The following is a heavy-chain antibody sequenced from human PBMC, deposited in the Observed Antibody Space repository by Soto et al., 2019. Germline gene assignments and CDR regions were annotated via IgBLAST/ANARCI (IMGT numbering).Heavy chain of an antibody. CDR2: IDPSDSYT. J-gene: IGHJ6*02. CDR3: ARHPKLTLYYWRDG. CDR1: GYSFTSYW. Sequence: PGESLKISCKGSGYSFTSYWISWVRQMPGKGLEWMGRIDPSDSYTSYSPSFQGHVTISADKSISTAYLQWSSLKASDTAMYYCARHPKLTLYYWRDGWGQGTRVTVSS. V-gene: IGHV5-10-1*01.